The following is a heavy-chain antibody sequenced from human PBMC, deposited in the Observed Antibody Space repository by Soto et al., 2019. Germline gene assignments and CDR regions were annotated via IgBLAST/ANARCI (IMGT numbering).Heavy chain of an antibody. CDR2: ISGGGDYT. CDR1: GFTFNNYA. J-gene: IGHJ4*02. CDR3: AKADVFCSGGSCYGDNGVDFFDL. Sequence: GGSLRLSCAASGFTFNNYATSWVRQAPGKGLEWVSGISGGGDYTYYADSVEGRFTISRDNSKNTLYLQMNSLRVDDTAVYYCAKADVFCSGGSCYGDNGVDFFDLWGQGTLVTVS. V-gene: IGHV3-23*01. D-gene: IGHD2-15*01.